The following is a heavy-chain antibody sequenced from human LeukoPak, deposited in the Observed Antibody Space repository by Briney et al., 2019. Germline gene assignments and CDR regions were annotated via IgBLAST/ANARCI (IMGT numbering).Heavy chain of an antibody. J-gene: IGHJ3*02. V-gene: IGHV3-74*01. CDR1: GFTFTNYW. CDR3: AKAGHSNSWYLFDI. Sequence: GGSLRLSCAASGFTFTNYWIHWVRQAPGKGLMWVSRIKSDGITTNYADSVKGRFTISRDNAKNSLYLQMNSLRAEDTAVYYCAKAGHSNSWYLFDIWGQGTMVTVSS. D-gene: IGHD6-13*01. CDR2: IKSDGITT.